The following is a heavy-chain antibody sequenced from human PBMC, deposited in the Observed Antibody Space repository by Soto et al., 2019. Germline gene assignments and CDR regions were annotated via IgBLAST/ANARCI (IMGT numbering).Heavy chain of an antibody. V-gene: IGHV1-8*01. CDR3: VRLGGSRDYYYYMDV. CDR2: MNPNSGNT. CDR1: GYTFTSYD. Sequence: ASVKVSCKASGYTFTSYDSNWVRQATGQGLEWMGWMNPNSGNTGYAQKFQGRVTMTRNTSISTAYMELSSLRSEDTAVYYCVRLGGSRDYYYYMDVWGKGTTVTVSS. J-gene: IGHJ6*03.